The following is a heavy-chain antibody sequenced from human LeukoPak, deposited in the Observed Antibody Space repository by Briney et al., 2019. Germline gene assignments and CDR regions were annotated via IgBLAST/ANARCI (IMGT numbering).Heavy chain of an antibody. V-gene: IGHV3-9*01. D-gene: IGHD3-22*01. Sequence: GGSLRLSCAASGFTFDDYAMHWVRQAPGKGLEWVSGISWNSGNIDYADSVKGRFTISRDNAKNSLYLQMSSLRGEDTALYYCVKGFYYDSSGYYDYWGQGTLVTVSS. CDR3: VKGFYYDSSGYYDY. J-gene: IGHJ4*02. CDR2: ISWNSGNI. CDR1: GFTFDDYA.